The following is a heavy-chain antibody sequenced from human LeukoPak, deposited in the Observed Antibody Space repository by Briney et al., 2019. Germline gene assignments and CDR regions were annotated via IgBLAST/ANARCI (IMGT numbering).Heavy chain of an antibody. CDR3: ARGVTRYYFDY. Sequence: SETLSLTCTVSSGSISSSSYYWGWIRQPPGKGLEWIGSIYYSGSTYYNPSLKSRVTISVDTSKNQFSLKLSSVTAADTAVYYCARGVTRYYFDYWGQGTLVTVSS. D-gene: IGHD2-21*02. J-gene: IGHJ4*02. CDR1: SGSISSSSYY. V-gene: IGHV4-39*07. CDR2: IYYSGST.